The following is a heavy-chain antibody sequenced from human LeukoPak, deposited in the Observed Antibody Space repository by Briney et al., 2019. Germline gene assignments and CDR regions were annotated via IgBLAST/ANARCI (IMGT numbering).Heavy chain of an antibody. J-gene: IGHJ5*02. CDR3: ARDLEDCSGGSCYSWFAP. D-gene: IGHD2-15*01. CDR2: ISYDGSNK. CDR1: GFTFSSYA. Sequence: GGSLRLPCAASGFTFSSYAMHWVRQAPGKGLEWVAVISYDGSNKYYADSVKGRFTISRDNSKNTLYLQMNSLRAEDTAVYYCARDLEDCSGGSCYSWFAPWGQGTLVTVSS. V-gene: IGHV3-30-3*01.